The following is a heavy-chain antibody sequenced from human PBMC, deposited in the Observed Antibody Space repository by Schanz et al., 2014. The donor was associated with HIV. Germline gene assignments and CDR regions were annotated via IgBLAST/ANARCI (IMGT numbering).Heavy chain of an antibody. CDR1: GFNVSRSY. D-gene: IGHD4-17*01. CDR2: MYSDGTS. J-gene: IGHJ4*02. CDR3: ARESYGALDF. V-gene: IGHV3-53*02. Sequence: EVQLAETGGGLIQPGGSLRLSCVASGFNVSRSYISWVRQAPGKGLEWVSVMYSDGTSHYEDSVKGRFTLTRDNPKNTLYLQMSNLRVDDTAVYYCARESYGALDFWSQGTLVTVSS.